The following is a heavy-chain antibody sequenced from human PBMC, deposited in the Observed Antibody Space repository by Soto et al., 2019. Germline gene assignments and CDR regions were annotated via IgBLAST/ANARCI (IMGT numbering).Heavy chain of an antibody. V-gene: IGHV3-23*01. Sequence: GGSLRLSCAASGFTFSSYAMSWVRQAPGKGLEWVSAISGSGGSTYYADSVKGRFTISRDNSKNTLYLQMNSLRAEDTAVYYWAKDPSSRNWFDPWGQGTLVPVSS. J-gene: IGHJ5*02. CDR3: AKDPSSRNWFDP. CDR1: GFTFSSYA. CDR2: ISGSGGST. D-gene: IGHD6-13*01.